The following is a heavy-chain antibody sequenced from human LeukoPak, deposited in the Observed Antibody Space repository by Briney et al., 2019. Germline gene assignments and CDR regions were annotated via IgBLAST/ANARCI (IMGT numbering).Heavy chain of an antibody. V-gene: IGHV4-31*03. CDR2: ISYSGNT. CDR3: ARGGDGYNLNWFDP. J-gene: IGHJ5*02. D-gene: IGHD5-24*01. Sequence: KPSQTLSLTCTVSGGSISSGGYYWSWIRQHPGKGLEWIGYISYSGNTYYNPSLKTRLTISVNTSKNQFCLNVSSVTAADTAVYYCARGGDGYNLNWFDPWGQGTLVSVSS. CDR1: GGSISSGGYY.